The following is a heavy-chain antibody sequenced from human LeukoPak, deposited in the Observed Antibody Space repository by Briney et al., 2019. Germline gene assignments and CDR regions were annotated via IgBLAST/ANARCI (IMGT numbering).Heavy chain of an antibody. J-gene: IGHJ6*03. CDR1: GYTFTSYD. D-gene: IGHD2-2*01. CDR3: ARGGVPAAMGYYYYYMDV. V-gene: IGHV1-8*03. CDR2: MNPNSGNT. Sequence: ASVKVSCKASGYTFTSYDINWVRQATGQGLEWMGWMNPNSGNTGYAQKFQGGVTITRNTSISTAYMELSSLRSEDTAVYYCARGGVPAAMGYYYYYMDVWGKGTTVTVSS.